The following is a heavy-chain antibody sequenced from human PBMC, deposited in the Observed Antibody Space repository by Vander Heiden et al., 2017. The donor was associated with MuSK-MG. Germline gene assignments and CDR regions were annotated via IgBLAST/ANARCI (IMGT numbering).Heavy chain of an antibody. V-gene: IGHV1-2*02. CDR2: ISPNSGAT. CDR1: GYTFTAYH. J-gene: IGHJ4*01. CDR3: AKAHYYYMVIGYHRGIDY. Sequence: QVQLVQSGAEVKKAGASVKVSCKTSGYTFTAYHMHWVRQAPGQGLEWMGWISPNSGATNYAQKFQGRGTLTTDTSISTAYMEMRGLRSDEKAVYYCAKAHYYYMVIGYHRGIDYWGHGTLVTVSS. D-gene: IGHD3-3*01.